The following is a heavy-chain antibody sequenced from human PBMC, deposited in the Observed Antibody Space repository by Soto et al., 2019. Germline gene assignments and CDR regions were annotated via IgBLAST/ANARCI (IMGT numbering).Heavy chain of an antibody. D-gene: IGHD3-10*01. V-gene: IGHV3-23*01. Sequence: EVQLLESGGGLVQPGGSLRLSCAASGFIFSSYDMAWVRQAPGKGLEWVSTVSSSADATQYADSVKGRFTISRDNSKNTLYLXMXNXGDXXXXTYYCAKSYFFSWYDSWGQGTLVTVSS. CDR2: VSSSADAT. CDR3: AKSYFFSWYDS. J-gene: IGHJ5*01. CDR1: GFIFSSYD.